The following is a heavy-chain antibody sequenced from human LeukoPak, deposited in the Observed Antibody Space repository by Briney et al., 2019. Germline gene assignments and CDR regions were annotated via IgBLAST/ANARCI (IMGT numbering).Heavy chain of an antibody. J-gene: IGHJ4*02. V-gene: IGHV3-48*01. D-gene: IGHD3-16*01. CDR1: GFTFSSYS. CDR3: ARDSNPGWGRPFDY. CDR2: ISGSSSTI. Sequence: HPGGSLRLSCAASGFTFSSYSMNWVRQAPGKGLEWISYISGSSSTIYYADSVKGRFTISRDNAKNSLYLQMNSLRAEDTAVYYCARDSNPGWGRPFDYWGQGTLVTVSS.